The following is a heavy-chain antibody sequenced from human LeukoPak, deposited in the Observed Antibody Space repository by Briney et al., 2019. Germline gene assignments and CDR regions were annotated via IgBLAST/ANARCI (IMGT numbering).Heavy chain of an antibody. V-gene: IGHV4-34*01. CDR2: INHSGST. J-gene: IGHJ4*02. D-gene: IGHD1-26*01. Sequence: SSETLSLTCAVYGGSFSGYYWSWIRQPPGKGLEWIGEINHSGSTNYNPSLKSRVTISVDTSKNQFSLKLSSVTAADTVVYYCARGAVGATTTPLYFDYWGQGTLVTVSS. CDR3: ARGAVGATTTPLYFDY. CDR1: GGSFSGYY.